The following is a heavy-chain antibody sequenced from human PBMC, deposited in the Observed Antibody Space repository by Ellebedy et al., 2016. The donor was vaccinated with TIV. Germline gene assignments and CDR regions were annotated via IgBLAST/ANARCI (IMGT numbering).Heavy chain of an antibody. D-gene: IGHD2-21*02. J-gene: IGHJ4*02. V-gene: IGHV3-30*18. CDR2: ISYDGSNK. Sequence: GESLKISXAASGFTFSSYGMHWVRQAPGKGLEWVAVISYDGSNKYYADSVKGRFTISRDNSKNTLYLQMNSLRAEDTAVYYCANAYCGGDCYQPFDYWGQGTLVTVSS. CDR3: ANAYCGGDCYQPFDY. CDR1: GFTFSSYG.